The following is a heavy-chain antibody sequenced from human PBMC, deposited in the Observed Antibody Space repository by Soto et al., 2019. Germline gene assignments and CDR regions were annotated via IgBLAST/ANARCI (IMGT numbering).Heavy chain of an antibody. CDR2: VSYSGNT. CDR1: GGSITPYY. D-gene: IGHD3-16*01. V-gene: IGHV4-59*07. J-gene: IGHJ3*01. CDR3: ARQQYTLVTAFDV. Sequence: QVQLQESGPGLVKPSDTLSLTCSVSGGSITPYYWSWIRQPPGEGLEWIGYVSYSGNTDYNPSLKSRVSVSVDTSKNEFSLELNSLTAVDGAIYFCARQQYTLVTAFDVWGQGTMVAVSS.